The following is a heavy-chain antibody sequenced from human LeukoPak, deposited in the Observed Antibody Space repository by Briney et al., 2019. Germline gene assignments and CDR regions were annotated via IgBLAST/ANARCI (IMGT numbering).Heavy chain of an antibody. Sequence: GGSLRLSCAASGFTFSDYYMSWIRQAPGKGLEWVSYISSSGSTIYYADSVKGQFTISRDNAKNSLYLQMNSLRAEDTAVYYCARMVYCSGGSCFLPDNWFDPWGQGTLATVSS. V-gene: IGHV3-11*01. CDR3: ARMVYCSGGSCFLPDNWFDP. CDR1: GFTFSDYY. D-gene: IGHD2-15*01. J-gene: IGHJ5*02. CDR2: ISSSGSTI.